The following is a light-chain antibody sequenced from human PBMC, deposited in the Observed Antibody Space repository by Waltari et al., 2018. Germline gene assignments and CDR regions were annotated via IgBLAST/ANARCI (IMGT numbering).Light chain of an antibody. V-gene: IGLV2-8*01. J-gene: IGLJ2*01. CDR3: SSYAGSNNFVV. Sequence: QSALTQPPSASGSPGQSVTISCTGTSSDVGGYDYVSWYQQHPGKAPKLMIFEVNKWPSGSLDRCSGSKSGNTASLTISGLQPEDEAYYYCSSYAGSNNFVVFGGGTKLTVL. CDR2: EVN. CDR1: SSDVGGYDY.